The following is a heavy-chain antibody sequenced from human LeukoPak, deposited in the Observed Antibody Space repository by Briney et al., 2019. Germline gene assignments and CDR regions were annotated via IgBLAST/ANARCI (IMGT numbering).Heavy chain of an antibody. CDR3: ARADPYDFWSGYLFDYMDV. Sequence: GGSLRLSCAASGFTFSSYAMHWVRQTPGKGLEYVSAISSNGGSTYYANSVKGRFTISRDNSKNTLYLQMGSLRAEDMAVYYCARADPYDFWSGYLFDYMDVWGKGTTVTVSS. CDR2: ISSNGGST. J-gene: IGHJ6*03. D-gene: IGHD3-3*01. CDR1: GFTFSSYA. V-gene: IGHV3-64*01.